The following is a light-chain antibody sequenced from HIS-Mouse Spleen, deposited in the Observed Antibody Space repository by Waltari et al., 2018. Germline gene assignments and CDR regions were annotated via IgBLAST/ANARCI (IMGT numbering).Light chain of an antibody. V-gene: IGLV3-25*03. CDR3: QSADSSGTYVV. CDR1: ALPKQY. J-gene: IGLJ2*01. Sequence: SYELTQPPSVSVSPGQTARITCSGDALPKQYAYWYQQKPGQAPVLVLYKDRDEPSEIPRRFSGCRSGKKLTLPISVVQAEYEADYYCQSADSSGTYVVFGGGTKLTVL. CDR2: KDR.